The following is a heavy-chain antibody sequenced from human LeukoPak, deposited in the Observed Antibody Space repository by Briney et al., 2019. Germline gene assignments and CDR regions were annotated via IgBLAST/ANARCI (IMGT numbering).Heavy chain of an antibody. V-gene: IGHV3-30-3*01. CDR1: GFTFSSYA. J-gene: IGHJ6*02. Sequence: GGSLRLSCAASGFTFSSYAVHWVRQAPGKGLEWVAVISYDGSNKYYADSVKGRFTISRDNSKNTLYLQMDSLRAEDTAVYYCARASYCSGGSCLYYHYYYGMDVWGQGTTVTVSS. D-gene: IGHD2-15*01. CDR3: ARASYCSGGSCLYYHYYYGMDV. CDR2: ISYDGSNK.